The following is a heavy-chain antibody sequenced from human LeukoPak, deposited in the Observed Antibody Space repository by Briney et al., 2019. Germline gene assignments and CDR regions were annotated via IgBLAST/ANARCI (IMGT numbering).Heavy chain of an antibody. CDR2: INHSGST. J-gene: IGHJ5*02. CDR1: GGSFSGYY. D-gene: IGHD2-2*01. V-gene: IGHV4-34*01. Sequence: SETLSLTCAVYGGSFSGYYWSWIRQPPGKGLEWIGEINHSGSTNFNPSLKSRVTISVDTSKNQFSLKLSSVTAADTAIYYCARQDRYCSSTSCSNWFDPWGQGTLVTVSS. CDR3: ARQDRYCSSTSCSNWFDP.